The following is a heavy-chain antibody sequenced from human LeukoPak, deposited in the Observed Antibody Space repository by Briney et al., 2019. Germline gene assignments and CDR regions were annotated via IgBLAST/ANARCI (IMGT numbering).Heavy chain of an antibody. J-gene: IGHJ5*02. CDR3: ARAPRYCSGGSCYWFDP. D-gene: IGHD2-15*01. CDR1: GYTFTSYG. Sequence: ASVKVSCKASGYTFTSYGISWVRQAPGQGLEWMGWISAYNGNTNYAQKFQGWVTMTGDTSISTAYMELSRLRSDDTAVYYCARAPRYCSGGSCYWFDPWGQGTLVTVSS. CDR2: ISAYNGNT. V-gene: IGHV1-18*01.